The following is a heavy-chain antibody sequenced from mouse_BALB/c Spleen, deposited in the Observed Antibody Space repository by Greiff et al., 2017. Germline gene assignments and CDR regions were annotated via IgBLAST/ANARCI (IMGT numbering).Heavy chain of an antibody. CDR3: ARRGIRYDVDY. V-gene: IGHV1-7*01. CDR1: GYTFTSYW. D-gene: IGHD2-14*01. CDR2: INPSTGYT. Sequence: QVQLKESGAELAKPGASVQMSCKASGYTFTSYWMHWVKQRPGQGLEWIGYINPSTGYTEYNQKFKDKATLTADKSSSTAYMQLSSLTSEDSAVYYCARRGIRYDVDYWGQGTTLTVSS. J-gene: IGHJ2*01.